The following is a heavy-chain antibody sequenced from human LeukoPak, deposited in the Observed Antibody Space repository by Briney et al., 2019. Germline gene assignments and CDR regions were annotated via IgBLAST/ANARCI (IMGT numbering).Heavy chain of an antibody. CDR3: ARVRTGSSGWDY. V-gene: IGHV3-33*01. Sequence: GRSLRLSCAASGFTFSSYGMHWVRQAPGKGLEWVAVIWYDGSNKYYADSVKGRFTISRDNSKNTLYLQMNSLRAEDTAVYYCARVRTGSSGWDYWGQGTLVTVSS. CDR2: IWYDGSNK. J-gene: IGHJ4*02. CDR1: GFTFSSYG. D-gene: IGHD6-19*01.